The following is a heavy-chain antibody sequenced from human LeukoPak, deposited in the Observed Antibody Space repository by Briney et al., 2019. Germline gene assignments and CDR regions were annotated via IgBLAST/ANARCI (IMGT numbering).Heavy chain of an antibody. CDR3: ATKVKYCSSTSCHHTFYGMDV. V-gene: IGHV3-23*01. D-gene: IGHD2-2*01. Sequence: PGGSLRLSCAASGFTFSSYAMSWVRQAPGKELEWVSAISGSGGSTYYAESVKGRFTISRDNSKSTLYLYLNSLRAEDTAVYYCATKVKYCSSTSCHHTFYGMDVWGQGTTVTVSS. J-gene: IGHJ6*02. CDR1: GFTFSSYA. CDR2: ISGSGGST.